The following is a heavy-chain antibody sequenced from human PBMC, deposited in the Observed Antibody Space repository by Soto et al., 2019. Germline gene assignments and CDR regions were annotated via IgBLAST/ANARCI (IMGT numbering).Heavy chain of an antibody. CDR2: IYHSGST. J-gene: IGHJ4*02. D-gene: IGHD3-10*01. CDR3: ASSGGYGWGSYYFDY. CDR1: GGSISSGGYS. Sequence: SETLSLTCAVSGGSISSGGYSWSWIRQPPGKGLEWIGYIYHSGSTYYNPSLKSRVTISVDRSKNQFSLKLSSVTAADTAVYYFASSGGYGWGSYYFDYGGRETLAPASS. V-gene: IGHV4-30-2*01.